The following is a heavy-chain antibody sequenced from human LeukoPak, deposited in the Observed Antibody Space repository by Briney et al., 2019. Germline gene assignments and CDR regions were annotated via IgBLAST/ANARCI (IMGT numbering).Heavy chain of an antibody. CDR1: GGSISSSNW. D-gene: IGHD2-21*02. CDR2: IYHSGST. J-gene: IGHJ4*02. Sequence: PSETLSLTCAVSGGSISSSNWWSWVRQPPGKGLEWIGEIYHSGSTNYNPSLKSRVTISVDKSKNQFSLKLSSVTAADTAVYYCARVRGDQTYWVDYWGQGTLVTVSS. V-gene: IGHV4-4*02. CDR3: ARVRGDQTYWVDY.